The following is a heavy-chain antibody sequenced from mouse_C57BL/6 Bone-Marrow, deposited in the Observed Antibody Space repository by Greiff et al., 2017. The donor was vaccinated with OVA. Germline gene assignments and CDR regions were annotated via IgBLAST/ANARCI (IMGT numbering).Heavy chain of an antibody. Sequence: EVQLQQSGPVLAKPGASEKMSCKASGYTFTDYYMNWVKQSHGKSLEWIGVINPYNGGTSYNQKFKGKATLTVDKSSSTAYMELNSLTSEDSAVYYCARRLIATVAPFAYWGQGTLVTVSA. V-gene: IGHV1-19*01. CDR1: GYTFTDYY. J-gene: IGHJ3*01. CDR3: ARRLIATVAPFAY. D-gene: IGHD1-1*01. CDR2: INPYNGGT.